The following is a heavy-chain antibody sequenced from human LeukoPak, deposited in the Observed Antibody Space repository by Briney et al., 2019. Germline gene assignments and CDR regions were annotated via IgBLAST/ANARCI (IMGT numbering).Heavy chain of an antibody. CDR3: ARRVNSGYYFDY. CDR2: IYPGDSDT. J-gene: IGHJ4*02. CDR1: GYSFSTYW. Sequence: PGESLKISCKGSGYSFSTYWIGWVRQMPGTGLELMGIIYPGDSDTIYSPSFQGQVTISVDKSISTAYLQWSTLEASDTAMYYCARRVNSGYYFDYWAQGTLVTVSS. V-gene: IGHV5-51*01. D-gene: IGHD3-22*01.